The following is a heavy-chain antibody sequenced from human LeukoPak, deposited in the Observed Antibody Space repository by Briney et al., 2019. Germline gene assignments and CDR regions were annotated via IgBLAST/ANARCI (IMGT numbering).Heavy chain of an antibody. CDR3: ARGGYATAMGLDLADDYYYGMDV. Sequence: GASVKVSCKASGGTFSSYAISWVRQAPGQGLEWMGRIIPILGIANYAQKFQGRVTITADKSTSTAYMELSSLRSEDTAVYYCARGGYATAMGLDLADDYYYGMDVWGQGTTVTVSS. D-gene: IGHD5-18*01. CDR1: GGTFSSYA. V-gene: IGHV1-69*04. CDR2: IIPILGIA. J-gene: IGHJ6*02.